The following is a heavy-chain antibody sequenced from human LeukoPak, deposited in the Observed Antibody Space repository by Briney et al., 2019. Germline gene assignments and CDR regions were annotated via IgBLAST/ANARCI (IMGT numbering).Heavy chain of an antibody. V-gene: IGHV3-7*01. Sequence: GGSLRLSCAASGFIFSTYWMSWVRQAPGKGLEWGANIKEDGSESHYVDSVKGRFTISRDNAKNSLYLQVNSLRAEDTAVYFCAKAGLLWFGESWMDVWGQGTTVTVSS. CDR3: AKAGLLWFGESWMDV. D-gene: IGHD3-10*01. J-gene: IGHJ6*02. CDR1: GFIFSTYW. CDR2: IKEDGSES.